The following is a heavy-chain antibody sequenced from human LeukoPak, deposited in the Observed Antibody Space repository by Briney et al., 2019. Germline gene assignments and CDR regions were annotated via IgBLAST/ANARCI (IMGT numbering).Heavy chain of an antibody. V-gene: IGHV4-34*01. J-gene: IGHJ4*02. D-gene: IGHD3-3*01. CDR3: ARGGSVTIFGVVIISREGYYFDY. CDR1: GGSFSGYY. Sequence: SETLSLTCAVYGGSFSGYYWSWIRQPPGKGLEWIGEINHSGSTNYNPSLKSRVTISVDTSKNQFSLKLSSVTAADTAVYYCARGGSVTIFGVVIISREGYYFDYWGQGTLVTVSS. CDR2: INHSGST.